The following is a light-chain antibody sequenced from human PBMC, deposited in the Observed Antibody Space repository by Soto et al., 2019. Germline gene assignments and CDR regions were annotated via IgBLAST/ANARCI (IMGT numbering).Light chain of an antibody. CDR3: LQLYNFSWT. J-gene: IGKJ1*01. CDR2: ASS. CDR1: QGIRND. V-gene: IGKV1-6*01. Sequence: AIRMTQSPSSLSASVGEGVTMSCRASQGIRNDLAWYQQKAGKAPKLLIFASSNLQSGVPSRFSGSASGTDFTPTISRLQPEDFATYYCLQLYNFSWTFGQGTKVDIK.